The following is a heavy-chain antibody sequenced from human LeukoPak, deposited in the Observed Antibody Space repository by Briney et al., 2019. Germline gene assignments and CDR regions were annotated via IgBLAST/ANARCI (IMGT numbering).Heavy chain of an antibody. CDR1: GGSFSGYY. V-gene: IGHV4-34*01. CDR3: ARSRRDIVVVVAARSWFDP. CDR2: INHRGST. Sequence: PSETLSLTCAVYGGSFSGYYWSWIRQPPGKGLEWIGEINHRGSTNYNPSLKSRVTISVDTSKNQFSLKLSSVTAADTAVYYCARSRRDIVVVVAARSWFDPRGQGTLVTVSS. J-gene: IGHJ5*02. D-gene: IGHD2-15*01.